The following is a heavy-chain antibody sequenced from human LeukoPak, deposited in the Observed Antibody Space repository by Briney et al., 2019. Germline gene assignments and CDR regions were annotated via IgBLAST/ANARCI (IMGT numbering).Heavy chain of an antibody. CDR2: ISSSGSTI. J-gene: IGHJ4*02. D-gene: IGHD1-14*01. CDR1: GFTFSSYE. CDR3: AKAPGGLITSQNMRFDY. V-gene: IGHV3-48*03. Sequence: GGSLRLSCAASGFTFSSYEMNWVRQAPGKGLEWVSYISSSGSTIYYADSVKGRFTISRDNSKNTLYLQMNSLRAEDTAVYYCAKAPGGLITSQNMRFDYWGQGTLVTVSS.